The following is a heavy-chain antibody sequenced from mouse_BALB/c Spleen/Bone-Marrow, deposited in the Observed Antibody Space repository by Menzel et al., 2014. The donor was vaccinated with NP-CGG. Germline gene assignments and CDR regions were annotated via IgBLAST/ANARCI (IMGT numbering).Heavy chain of an antibody. CDR1: GFDFSRYW. CDR2: INPDSSTI. CDR3: ARLSYYGRFAY. Sequence: DVKLQESGGGLVQPGGSLKLSCAASGFDFSRYWMSWVRQAPGKGLEWVGEINPDSSTINYAPSLKDKFILSRDNAKNTLYLQMSKVRSDDTALYYCARLSYYGRFAYWGQGTLVTVSA. D-gene: IGHD1-1*01. J-gene: IGHJ3*01. V-gene: IGHV4-1*02.